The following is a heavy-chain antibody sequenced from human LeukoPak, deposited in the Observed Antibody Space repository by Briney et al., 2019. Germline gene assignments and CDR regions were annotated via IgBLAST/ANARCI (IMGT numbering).Heavy chain of an antibody. D-gene: IGHD1-26*01. J-gene: IGHJ6*02. CDR1: GFTFDDYA. V-gene: IGHV3-43*02. Sequence: GGSLRLSCAASGFTFDDYAMHWVRQAPGKGLEWVSLISGGGGSTYYADSVKGRFTISRDNSKNSLYLQMNSLRTEDTALYYCAKELVGATGDYYYGMDVWGQGTTVTVSS. CDR3: AKELVGATGDYYYGMDV. CDR2: ISGGGGST.